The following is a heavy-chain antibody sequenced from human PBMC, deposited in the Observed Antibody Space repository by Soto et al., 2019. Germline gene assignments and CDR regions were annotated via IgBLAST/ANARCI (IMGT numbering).Heavy chain of an antibody. J-gene: IGHJ1*01. CDR3: ASLYCSGGSCYRAEYFQH. CDR1: GGTFSIYT. Sequence: ASVKVSCKASGGTFSIYTISWVRQAPGQGLEWMGRIIPILGIANYAQKFQGRVTITADKSTSTAYMELSSLRSEDTAVYYCASLYCSGGSCYRAEYFQHWGQGTLVTVSS. D-gene: IGHD2-15*01. V-gene: IGHV1-69*02. CDR2: IIPILGIA.